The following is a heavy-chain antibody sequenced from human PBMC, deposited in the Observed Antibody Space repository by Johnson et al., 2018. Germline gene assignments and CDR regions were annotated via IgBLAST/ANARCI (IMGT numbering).Heavy chain of an antibody. V-gene: IGHV3-30-3*01. CDR1: GFTFNNYA. Sequence: QVQLVQSGGGVVQPGRSLRLSCVVSGFTFNNYAMHWVRQAPGKGLEWVALISYDGNSGYYADSVKGRFTVSRDNAKKYLYLQMNSLRSEDTAVYYCAIDAAYCSGANCYSFFYYFMDVWGKGTTVTVSS. D-gene: IGHD2-15*01. J-gene: IGHJ6*03. CDR2: ISYDGNSG. CDR3: AIDAAYCSGANCYSFFYYFMDV.